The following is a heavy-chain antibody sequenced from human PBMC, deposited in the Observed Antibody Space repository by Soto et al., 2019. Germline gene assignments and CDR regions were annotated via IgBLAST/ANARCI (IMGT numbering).Heavy chain of an antibody. CDR3: ARRMWLVTGWYFDL. D-gene: IGHD6-19*01. V-gene: IGHV4-59*08. CDR1: GGSISSYY. Sequence: QVQLQESGPGLVKPSETLSLTCTVSGGSISSYYWSWIRQPPGKGLEWMGYIYYSGSTKYNPSLKGRVTMSVDTSKNQCSLKLSSVTAADTAVYYCARRMWLVTGWYFDLWGRGTLVTVSS. CDR2: IYYSGST. J-gene: IGHJ2*01.